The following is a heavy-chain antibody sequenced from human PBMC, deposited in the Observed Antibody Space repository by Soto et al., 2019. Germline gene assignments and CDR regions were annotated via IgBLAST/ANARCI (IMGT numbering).Heavy chain of an antibody. Sequence: SVKVSCKASGGTFSSYAISWVRQAPGQGLEWMGGIIPIFGTANYAQKFQGRVTITADESTSTAYMELSSLRSEDTAVYYCARDPGVVDATSNWFDPWGQGTLVTVSS. J-gene: IGHJ5*02. V-gene: IGHV1-69*13. CDR3: ARDPGVVDATSNWFDP. CDR2: IIPIFGTA. D-gene: IGHD2-15*01. CDR1: GGTFSSYA.